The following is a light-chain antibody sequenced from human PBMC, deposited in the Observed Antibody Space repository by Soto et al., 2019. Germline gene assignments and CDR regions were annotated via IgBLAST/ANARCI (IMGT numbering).Light chain of an antibody. V-gene: IGLV2-8*01. Sequence: QSALTQPPSASGSPGQSVTISCTGTSSDVGGYNYVSWYQQHAGKAPKLMISEVSKRPSGVPDRFSGSKSGNTASLTVSGLKAEDEADYYCSSFAGNNNLVFGGGTKLTVL. CDR2: EVS. CDR1: SSDVGGYNY. CDR3: SSFAGNNNLV. J-gene: IGLJ2*01.